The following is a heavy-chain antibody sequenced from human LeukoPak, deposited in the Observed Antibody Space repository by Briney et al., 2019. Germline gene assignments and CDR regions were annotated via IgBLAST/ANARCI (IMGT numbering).Heavy chain of an antibody. J-gene: IGHJ4*02. CDR1: GFTLSNFW. CDR3: ARARLLDY. CDR2: IKEDGREK. V-gene: IGHV3-7*05. Sequence: VGCLRLSCAPSGFTLSNFWMSWVRQAPGKGLEWVANIKEDGREKYTVDSVKGRFTISRNNAKNSLYLQMNSLRAEDTAVYYGARARLLDYWGQGTLVTVSS.